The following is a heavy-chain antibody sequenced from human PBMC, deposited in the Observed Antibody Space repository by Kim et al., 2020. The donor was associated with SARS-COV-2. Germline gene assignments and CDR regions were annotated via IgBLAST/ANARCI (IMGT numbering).Heavy chain of an antibody. J-gene: IGHJ5*02. V-gene: IGHV4-39*01. Sequence: KSRVTISVDTSKNQFSLKLSSVTAADTAVYYCASGLDYYGSGSYGDWFDPWGQGTLVTVSS. CDR3: ASGLDYYGSGSYGDWFDP. D-gene: IGHD3-10*01.